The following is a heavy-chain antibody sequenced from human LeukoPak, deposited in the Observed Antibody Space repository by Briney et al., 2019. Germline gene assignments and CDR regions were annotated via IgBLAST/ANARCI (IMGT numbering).Heavy chain of an antibody. CDR1: GGNFRTYA. CDR2: IIPIFGTT. V-gene: IGHV1-69*06. J-gene: IGHJ4*02. D-gene: IGHD1-1*01. Sequence: SVKVSCKASGGNFRTYAIIWVRQAPGHGLEWLGRIIPIFGTTNYAQNFQGRVTMTEDTSTDTAYMELSSLRSEDTAVYYCATLDWNQGVDYWGQGTLVTVSS. CDR3: ATLDWNQGVDY.